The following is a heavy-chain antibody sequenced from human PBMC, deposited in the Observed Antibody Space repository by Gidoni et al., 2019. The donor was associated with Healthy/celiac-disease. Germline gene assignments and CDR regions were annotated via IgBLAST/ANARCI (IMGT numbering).Heavy chain of an antibody. J-gene: IGHJ6*02. CDR3: ARDERRNWGPYYYYYGMDV. CDR2: IGTAGDT. CDR1: GFTFSTSD. Sequence: EVPLVESGGGLFQPGGSLRLSCAASGFTFSTSDRHWVRQATGQGLEWVSAIGTAGDTYYPGSVKGRFTISRENAKNSLYLQMNSLRAGDTAVYYCARDERRNWGPYYYYYGMDVWGQGTTVTVSS. D-gene: IGHD7-27*01. V-gene: IGHV3-13*01.